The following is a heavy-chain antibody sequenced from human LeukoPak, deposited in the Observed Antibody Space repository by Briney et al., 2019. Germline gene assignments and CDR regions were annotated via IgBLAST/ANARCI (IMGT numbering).Heavy chain of an antibody. CDR3: AKRYSGSSGLYNFDY. V-gene: IGHV3-48*01. J-gene: IGHJ4*02. Sequence: GGSLRLSCAASGFTFSSYSMNWVRQAPGKGLEWVSYISSSSSTIYYADSVKGRFTISRDNAKNTLYLQMNSLRAEDTAVYYCAKRYSGSSGLYNFDYWGQGTLVTVSS. D-gene: IGHD1-26*01. CDR2: ISSSSSTI. CDR1: GFTFSSYS.